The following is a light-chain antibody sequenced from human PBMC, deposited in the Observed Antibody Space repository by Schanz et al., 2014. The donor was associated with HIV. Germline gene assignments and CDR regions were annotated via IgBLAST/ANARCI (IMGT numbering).Light chain of an antibody. CDR1: SGHSSYA. V-gene: IGLV4-69*01. CDR2: LNSDGSH. CDR3: QTWGAGVRV. J-gene: IGLJ3*02. Sequence: QPVLTQSPSASASLGASVKLTCTPSSGHSSYAIAWHQQQPEKGPRYLMKLNSDGSHSKGDVIPDRFSGSSSGAERYLTISSLQSEDEADYYCQTWGAGVRVFGGGTKLTVL.